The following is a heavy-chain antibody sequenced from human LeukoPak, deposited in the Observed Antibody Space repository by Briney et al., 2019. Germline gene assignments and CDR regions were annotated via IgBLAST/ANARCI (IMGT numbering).Heavy chain of an antibody. CDR1: GFTFTGYY. V-gene: IGHV1-2*02. CDR2: VNPNSGGT. CDR3: ARDSYGGNWSLGY. D-gene: IGHD4-23*01. Sequence: ASVKVSCKASGFTFTGYYIHWVRQAPGQGLEWMGWVNPNSGGTNYAQMFQGRVTMTRDTSLSTAYMELSRLRSDDTAVYYCARDSYGGNWSLGYWGQGTLVTVSS. J-gene: IGHJ4*02.